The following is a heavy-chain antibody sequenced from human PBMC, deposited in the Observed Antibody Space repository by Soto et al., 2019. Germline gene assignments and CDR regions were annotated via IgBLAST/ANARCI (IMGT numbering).Heavy chain of an antibody. CDR1: GGSISSYY. Sequence: SETLSLTCTVSGGSISSYYWSWIRQPPGKGLEWIGYIYYSGSTNYNPSLKSRVTISVDTSKNQFSLKLSSVTAADTAVYYCARLIGGVIGMGAFDIWGQGTMVTVSS. V-gene: IGHV4-59*08. CDR2: IYYSGST. CDR3: ARLIGGVIGMGAFDI. D-gene: IGHD3-16*02. J-gene: IGHJ3*02.